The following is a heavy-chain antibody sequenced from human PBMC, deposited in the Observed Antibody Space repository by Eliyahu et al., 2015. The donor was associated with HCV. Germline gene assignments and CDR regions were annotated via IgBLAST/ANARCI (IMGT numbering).Heavy chain of an antibody. J-gene: IGHJ4*02. CDR2: IIXIFGTA. CDR3: ARLDCGGDCYRENLGDY. V-gene: IGHV1-69*06. Sequence: QVQLVQSGAEVKKPGSSVKVSCKASGVXFSXYAXSWVRQAPGQGLEWMGGIIXIFGTANYAQKFQGRVTITADKSTSTAYMELSSLRSEDTAVYYCARLDCGGDCYRENLGDYWGQGTLVTVSS. D-gene: IGHD2-21*01. CDR1: GVXFSXYA.